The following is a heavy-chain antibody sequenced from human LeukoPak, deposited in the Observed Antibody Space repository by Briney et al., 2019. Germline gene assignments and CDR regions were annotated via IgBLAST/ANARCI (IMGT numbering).Heavy chain of an antibody. CDR2: LYTSGGT. Sequence: SETLSLTCTVSGGSISSYHWSWIRQPAGKGLEWIGRLYTSGGTNYNPSLNSRVSMSVDTSKSQFSLELNSVTAADTAVYYCARSGSYANDAFHIWGQGTMVTVSS. J-gene: IGHJ3*02. CDR3: ARSGSYANDAFHI. CDR1: GGSISSYH. D-gene: IGHD1-26*01. V-gene: IGHV4-4*07.